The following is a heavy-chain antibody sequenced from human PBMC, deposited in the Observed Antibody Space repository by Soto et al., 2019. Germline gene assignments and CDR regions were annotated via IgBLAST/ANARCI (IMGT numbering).Heavy chain of an antibody. CDR3: AKAGLYYYDSSGYYYDYYYYGMGV. Sequence: GGSLRLSCAASGFTFSSYAMSWVRQAPGKGLEWVSAISGSGGSTYYADSVKGRFTISRDNSKNTLYLQMNSLRAEDTAVYYCAKAGLYYYDSSGYYYDYYYYGMGVWGQGTTVTVSS. CDR2: ISGSGGST. CDR1: GFTFSSYA. J-gene: IGHJ6*02. V-gene: IGHV3-23*01. D-gene: IGHD3-22*01.